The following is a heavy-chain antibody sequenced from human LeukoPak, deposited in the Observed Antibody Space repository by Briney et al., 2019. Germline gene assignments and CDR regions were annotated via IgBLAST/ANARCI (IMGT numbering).Heavy chain of an antibody. CDR2: INAGNGNT. CDR3: ARDLRRDYDFWSGYSD. V-gene: IGHV1-3*01. J-gene: IGHJ4*02. D-gene: IGHD3-3*01. CDR1: GYTFTSYA. Sequence: ASVKVSCKASGYTFTSYAMHWVRQAPGQRLEWMGWINAGNGNTKYSQKFQGRVTITRDTSASTAYMELSSLRSEDTAVYYCARDLRRDYDFWSGYSDWGQGTLVTVSS.